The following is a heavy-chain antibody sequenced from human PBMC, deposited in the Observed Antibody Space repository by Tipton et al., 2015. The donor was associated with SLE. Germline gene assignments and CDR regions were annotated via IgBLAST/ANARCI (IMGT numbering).Heavy chain of an antibody. D-gene: IGHD1-26*01. CDR3: ARGDFVGAAFVDAFDI. J-gene: IGHJ3*02. V-gene: IGHV3-7*01. CDR2: IKPDGSEG. CDR1: GFTSSSYW. Sequence: GSLRLSCAASGFTSSSYWMSWVRQAPGKGLEWVANIKPDGSEGFYVESVKGRFTISRDNAQDSLYLQMNSLRAEDTAVYYRARGDFVGAAFVDAFDIWGQGTVVTVSS.